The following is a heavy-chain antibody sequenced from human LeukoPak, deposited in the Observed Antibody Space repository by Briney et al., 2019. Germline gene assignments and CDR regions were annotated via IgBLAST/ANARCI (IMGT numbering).Heavy chain of an antibody. CDR1: GFIFSSHW. CDR3: ARWDDLFLIDF. J-gene: IGHJ4*02. D-gene: IGHD3-9*01. Sequence: GGSLRLSCAASGFIFSSHWMTWVRQAPGKGPEWVANIKGDGSQKNCVDSVKGRFTISRDNAKNSLFLQMNSLRAEDTAVYYCARWDDLFLIDFWGQGTLVTVSS. CDR2: IKGDGSQK. V-gene: IGHV3-7*03.